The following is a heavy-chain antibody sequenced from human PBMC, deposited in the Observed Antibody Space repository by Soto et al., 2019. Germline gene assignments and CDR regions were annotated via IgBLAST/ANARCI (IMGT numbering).Heavy chain of an antibody. CDR2: INHSGST. Sequence: QVQLQQWGAGLLKPSETLSLTCAVYGGSFSGYYWSWIRQPPGKGLEWIGEINHSGSTNYNPSLKSRVTISVDTSKNQFSLKLSSVTAADTAVYYCARGRFYPNYDILTGYTRLTRKYFDYWGQGTLVTVSS. D-gene: IGHD3-9*01. CDR3: ARGRFYPNYDILTGYTRLTRKYFDY. J-gene: IGHJ4*02. V-gene: IGHV4-34*01. CDR1: GGSFSGYY.